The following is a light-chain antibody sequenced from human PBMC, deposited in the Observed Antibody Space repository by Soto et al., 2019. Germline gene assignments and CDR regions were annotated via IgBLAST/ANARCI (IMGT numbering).Light chain of an antibody. Sequence: DIQMTQSPSSLSASVGDRVTITCQASQDINNYLNWYQHQPGKAPKLLIYDASNLETGVPSRFSGSGFGTDFTFTISSLQPEDIGTYYCQQYDNFRAFGQGTKVEI. CDR3: QQYDNFRA. CDR2: DAS. CDR1: QDINNY. J-gene: IGKJ1*01. V-gene: IGKV1-33*01.